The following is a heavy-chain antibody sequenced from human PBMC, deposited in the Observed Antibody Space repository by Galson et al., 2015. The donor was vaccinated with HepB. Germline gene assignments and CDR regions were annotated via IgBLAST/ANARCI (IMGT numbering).Heavy chain of an antibody. Sequence: SVKVSCKASGGTFSSYAISWVRQAPGQGLEWMGGIIPIFGTANYAQKFQGRVTITADKSTSTAYMELSSLRSEDTAVYYCARDVGWLLGNYFDYWGQGTLVTVSS. CDR2: IIPIFGTA. J-gene: IGHJ4*02. D-gene: IGHD5-24*01. V-gene: IGHV1-69*06. CDR1: GGTFSSYA. CDR3: ARDVGWLLGNYFDY.